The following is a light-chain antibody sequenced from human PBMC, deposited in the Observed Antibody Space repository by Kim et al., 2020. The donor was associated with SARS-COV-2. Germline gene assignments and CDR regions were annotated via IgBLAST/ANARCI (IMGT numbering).Light chain of an antibody. Sequence: SYELTQPPSVSVSPGQTASITCSGYKLADKYVCWYQQKPGQSPVLVIYQDNRRPSGIPERFSGSNSGNTATLTISGTQAMDEADYYCQAWDSSTFVVFGGGTQLTVL. CDR2: QDN. CDR3: QAWDSSTFVV. CDR1: KLADKY. J-gene: IGLJ2*01. V-gene: IGLV3-1*01.